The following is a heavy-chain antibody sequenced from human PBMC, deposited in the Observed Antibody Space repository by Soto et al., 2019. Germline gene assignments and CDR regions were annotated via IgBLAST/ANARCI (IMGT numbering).Heavy chain of an antibody. CDR2: IYWDDDK. V-gene: IGHV2-5*08. D-gene: IGHD4-17*01. Sequence: QESGPGLVKPSQTLSLTCTVSGGSISSGDYYWSWIRQPPGKALEWLALIYWDDDKRYSPSLKSRLTITKDTSKNQVVLTMTNMDPVDTATYYCAHLTTGGFYFDYWGQGTLVTVSS. CDR3: AHLTTGGFYFDY. CDR1: GGSISSGDYY. J-gene: IGHJ4*02.